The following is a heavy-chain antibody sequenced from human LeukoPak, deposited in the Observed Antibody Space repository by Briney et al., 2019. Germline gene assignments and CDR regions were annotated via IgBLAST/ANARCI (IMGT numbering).Heavy chain of an antibody. CDR1: GYTLTSYG. D-gene: IGHD2-2*01. V-gene: IGHV1-18*01. J-gene: IGHJ4*02. CDR3: ARDAKVPAAVFDY. Sequence: EASVKVSCKASGYTLTSYGISWVRQAPVQRLEWMGWISAYNGNTNYAQKLQGRVTMTTDTSTSTAYMELRSLRSDDTAVYYCARDAKVPAAVFDYWGQGTLVTVSS. CDR2: ISAYNGNT.